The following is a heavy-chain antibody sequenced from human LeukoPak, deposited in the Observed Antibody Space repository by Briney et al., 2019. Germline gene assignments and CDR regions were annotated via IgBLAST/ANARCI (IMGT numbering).Heavy chain of an antibody. D-gene: IGHD1-26*01. J-gene: IGHJ6*03. V-gene: IGHV3-7*01. Sequence: SGGSLRLSCGASGFSFTTYWMAWVRQAPGKGLEWVANIKQDGTEKYYVDSVKGRFTISRDYARNSLYLQLNSLRAEDTAVYYCARDPYSGAYGNTYYYYMDVWGKGTTVTISS. CDR1: GFSFTTYW. CDR2: IKQDGTEK. CDR3: ARDPYSGAYGNTYYYYMDV.